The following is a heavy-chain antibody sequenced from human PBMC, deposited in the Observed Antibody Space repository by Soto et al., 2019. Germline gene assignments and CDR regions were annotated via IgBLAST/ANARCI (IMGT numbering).Heavy chain of an antibody. V-gene: IGHV4-39*01. CDR2: IYYSGYT. CDR3: ARHNGPLYVGYYYDMDV. J-gene: IGHJ6*02. CDR1: GGSISSSSYY. Sequence: SETLSLTCTVSGGSISSSSYYWGWIRQPPGKGLEWIGSIYYSGYTYYKTSLKSRVTISVDTTKKQNYLTLSSVTAAVTALYYCARHNGPLYVGYYYDMDVWGQGTTVT. D-gene: IGHD3-16*01.